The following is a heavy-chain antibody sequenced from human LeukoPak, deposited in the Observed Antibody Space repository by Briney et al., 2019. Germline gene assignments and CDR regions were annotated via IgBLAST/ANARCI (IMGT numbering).Heavy chain of an antibody. CDR1: GFTFSTYS. CDR2: ISSSSTYI. J-gene: IGHJ3*02. D-gene: IGHD6-13*01. CDR3: ARHKFHSSSWFRGDLFDAFDI. V-gene: IGHV3-21*01. Sequence: PGGSLRLSCTASGFTFSTYSMNWVRQAPGKGLEWVSSISSSSTYIYYADSVKGRFTISRDNAKNSLYLQMNSLRAEDTAVYYCARHKFHSSSWFRGDLFDAFDIWGQGTMVTVSS.